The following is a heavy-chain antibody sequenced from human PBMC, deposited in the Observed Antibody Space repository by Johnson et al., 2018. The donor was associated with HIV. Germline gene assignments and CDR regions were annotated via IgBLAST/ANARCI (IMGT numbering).Heavy chain of an antibody. CDR3: AREARNNWNYEGDAFDI. D-gene: IGHD1-7*01. CDR2: ISVDGNNE. CDR1: GFTFSSYT. J-gene: IGHJ3*02. V-gene: IGHV3-30*04. Sequence: QVQLVESGGGVVQPGRSLRLSCAASGFTFSSYTLHWVRQAPGKGLEWVALISVDGNNEYYTDSVKGRFTISRDISKNTLYVQMNSLRTEDTAVYYCAREARNNWNYEGDAFDIWGQGTMVTVSS.